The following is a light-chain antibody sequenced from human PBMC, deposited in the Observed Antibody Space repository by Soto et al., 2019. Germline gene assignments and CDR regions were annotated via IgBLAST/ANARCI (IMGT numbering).Light chain of an antibody. Sequence: EIVLTQSPATLSLSPGERATLSCRASQSVSSYLAWYQQKPGQAPRLLIYDASNRATGIPARFSGSGSGTDFTLTISSLDPEDFAVYYWQQRSNWPPYTFGQGTKLEIK. CDR1: QSVSSY. V-gene: IGKV3-11*01. J-gene: IGKJ2*01. CDR3: QQRSNWPPYT. CDR2: DAS.